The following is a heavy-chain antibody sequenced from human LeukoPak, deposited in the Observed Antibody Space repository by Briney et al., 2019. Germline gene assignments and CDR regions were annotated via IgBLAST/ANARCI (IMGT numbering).Heavy chain of an antibody. V-gene: IGHV3-23*01. CDR3: AKELMATMYYFDY. CDR2: ISGSGGST. CDR1: GFTFSSYA. J-gene: IGHJ4*02. D-gene: IGHD5-24*01. Sequence: GGSLRLSCAASGFTFSSYAMNWVRQAPGKGLEWVSAISGSGGSTYYADSVKGRFTISSDNSRTTLYLQMNSLRADDTAVYYCAKELMATMYYFDYWGQGTLVTVSS.